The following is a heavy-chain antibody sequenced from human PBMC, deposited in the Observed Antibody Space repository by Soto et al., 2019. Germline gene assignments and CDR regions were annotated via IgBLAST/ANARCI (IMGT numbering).Heavy chain of an antibody. J-gene: IGHJ5*02. D-gene: IGHD2-2*01. Sequence: GGSLRLSCAASGFTFSSYAMSWVRQAPGKGLEWVSAISGSGGSTYYADSVKGRFTISRDNSKNTLYLQMNSLRAEDTAVYYCAKIQGGDIVVVPAAMLGVSPNWFDPWGQGTLVTVSS. CDR3: AKIQGGDIVVVPAAMLGVSPNWFDP. CDR1: GFTFSSYA. CDR2: ISGSGGST. V-gene: IGHV3-23*01.